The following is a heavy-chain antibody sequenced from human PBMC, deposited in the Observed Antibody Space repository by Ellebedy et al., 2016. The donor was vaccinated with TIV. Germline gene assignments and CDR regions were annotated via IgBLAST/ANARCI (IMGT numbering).Heavy chain of an antibody. CDR2: ISLSVNTM. J-gene: IGHJ4*02. Sequence: GESLKISCVASGFTFSGYYMSWVRQAPGKGLESVSRISLSVNTMYYADSVQGRFTISRDNAKNSLFLQMNNLSAEATAVYFCARHTTMAYLFNYWGQGARVTVSS. V-gene: IGHV3-11*01. D-gene: IGHD1-1*01. CDR3: ARHTTMAYLFNY. CDR1: GFTFSGYY.